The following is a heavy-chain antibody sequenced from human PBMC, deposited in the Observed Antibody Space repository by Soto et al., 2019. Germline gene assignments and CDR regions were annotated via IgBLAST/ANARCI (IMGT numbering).Heavy chain of an antibody. CDR2: ISSSGSTT. V-gene: IGHV3-48*03. J-gene: IGHJ4*02. CDR1: GFSFIISE. Sequence: GGSLRLSCAASGFSFIISEMNWVRQAPGKGLEWVSYISSSGSTTYYADSVKGRFTISRDNAKNSLYLQMNSLRAEDTAVYYCAREGGEDYFDYWGQGTRVTVSS. CDR3: AREGGEDYFDY.